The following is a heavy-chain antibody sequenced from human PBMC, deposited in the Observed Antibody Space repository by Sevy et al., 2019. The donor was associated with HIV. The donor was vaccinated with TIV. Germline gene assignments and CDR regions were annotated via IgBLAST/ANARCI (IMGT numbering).Heavy chain of an antibody. CDR1: GFIFSNYA. J-gene: IGHJ4*02. CDR3: ARYWGRDGHSIDY. V-gene: IGHV3-33*01. D-gene: IGHD3-16*01. CDR2: IWYDGTDK. Sequence: GGSLRLSCATSGFIFSNYAMHWIRQAPGKRLEWVAVIWYDGTDKYYADSVQGRCTISRDNSKNTLYLQMNSLRVEDTAVYYCARYWGRDGHSIDYWGQGNLVTVSS.